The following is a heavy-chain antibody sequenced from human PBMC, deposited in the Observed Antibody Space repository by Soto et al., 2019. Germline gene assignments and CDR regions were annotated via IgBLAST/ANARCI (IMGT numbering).Heavy chain of an antibody. CDR1: GGTFSSYA. D-gene: IGHD3-3*01. V-gene: IGHV1-69*13. J-gene: IGHJ6*02. CDR3: AREITIFGVVIIRPYGMDV. Sequence: SVKVSCKAAGGTFSSYAISWVRQAPGQGLEWMGGIIPIFGTANYAQKFQGRVTITADESTSTAYMELSSLRSEDTAVYYCAREITIFGVVIIRPYGMDVWGQGTTVTVSS. CDR2: IIPIFGTA.